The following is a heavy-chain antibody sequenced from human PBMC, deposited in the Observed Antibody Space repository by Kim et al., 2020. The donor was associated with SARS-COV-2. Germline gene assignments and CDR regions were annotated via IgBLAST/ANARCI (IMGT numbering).Heavy chain of an antibody. CDR2: IYYSGST. CDR1: GGSVSSGSYY. D-gene: IGHD1-26*01. V-gene: IGHV4-61*01. Sequence: SETLSLTCTVSGGSVSSGSYYWSWIRQPPGKGLEWIGYIYYSGSTNYNPSLKSRVTISVDTSKNQFSLKLSSVTAADTAVYYCASNLLRIDAFDIWGQGTMVTVSS. CDR3: ASNLLRIDAFDI. J-gene: IGHJ3*02.